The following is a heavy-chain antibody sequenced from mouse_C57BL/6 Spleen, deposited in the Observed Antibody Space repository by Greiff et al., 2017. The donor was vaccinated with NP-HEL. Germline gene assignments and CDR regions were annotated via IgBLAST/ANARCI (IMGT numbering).Heavy chain of an antibody. D-gene: IGHD2-10*01. CDR3: TTTYYGNYGYVDV. CDR2: IDPEDGDT. V-gene: IGHV14-1*01. Sequence: EVQLQQSGAELVRPGASVKLSCTASGFNIKDSYMHWVKQRPEQGLEWIGRIDPEDGDTEYAPKFQGKATMTADTSSNTAYLQLSSLTSEDTAVYYCTTTYYGNYGYVDVWGTGTTVTVSS. CDR1: GFNIKDSY. J-gene: IGHJ1*03.